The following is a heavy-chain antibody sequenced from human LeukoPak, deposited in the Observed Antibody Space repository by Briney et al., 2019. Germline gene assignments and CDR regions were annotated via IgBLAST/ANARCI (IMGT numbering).Heavy chain of an antibody. CDR2: INAGNGNT. Sequence: ASVKVSCKASGYTFTSYAMHWVRQAPGQRLEWMGWINAGNGNTKYSQKFQGRDTITRDTSASTAYMELSSLRSEDTSVYYCARAEVRGVLNYYYYGMDVWGKGTTVTVSS. J-gene: IGHJ6*04. CDR3: ARAEVRGVLNYYYYGMDV. V-gene: IGHV1-3*01. CDR1: GYTFTSYA. D-gene: IGHD3-10*01.